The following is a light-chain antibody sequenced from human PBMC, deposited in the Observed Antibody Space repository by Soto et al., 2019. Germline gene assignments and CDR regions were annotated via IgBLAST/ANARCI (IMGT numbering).Light chain of an antibody. J-gene: IGKJ4*01. Sequence: EIVLTQSPATLSLSPGERATLSCGASQSVSSYLAWYQQKPGQAPRLLIYDTSNRATGIPARFSGSGSGTDFTLTISSLEPEDSAVYFCLQYHNWPLTFGGGTKV. CDR3: LQYHNWPLT. V-gene: IGKV3-11*01. CDR2: DTS. CDR1: QSVSSY.